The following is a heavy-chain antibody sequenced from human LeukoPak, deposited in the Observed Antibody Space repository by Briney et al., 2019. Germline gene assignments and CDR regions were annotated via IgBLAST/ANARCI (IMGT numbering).Heavy chain of an antibody. CDR2: IYTSGST. CDR1: GGSISSYY. Sequence: SETLSLTCTVSGGSISSYYWSWIRQPAGKGLEWIGRIYTSGSTDYNPSLKSRVTMSVDTSTNQFSLKLSSVTAADTAVSYCARIGSGYDYDYWGQGTLVTVSS. V-gene: IGHV4-4*07. CDR3: ARIGSGYDYDY. D-gene: IGHD5-12*01. J-gene: IGHJ4*02.